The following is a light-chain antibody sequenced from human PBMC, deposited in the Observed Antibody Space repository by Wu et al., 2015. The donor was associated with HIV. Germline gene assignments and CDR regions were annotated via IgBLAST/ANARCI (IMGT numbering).Light chain of an antibody. J-gene: IGKJ4*01. Sequence: VLTQSPATLSLSPGETATLSCRASQGLAGSFAWYQQKRGQAPRLLIYGTSNRATGIPDRFSGSGSGTDFTLTISGMQSEDFAVYYCQHYYHLPLTFGGGTQVEIK. CDR1: QGLAGS. V-gene: IGKV3D-15*01. CDR2: GTS. CDR3: QHYYHLPLT.